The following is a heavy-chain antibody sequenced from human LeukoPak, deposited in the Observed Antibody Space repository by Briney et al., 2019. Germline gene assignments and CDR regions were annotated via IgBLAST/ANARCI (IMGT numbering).Heavy chain of an antibody. CDR2: IIPIFGTA. V-gene: IGHV1-69*05. Sequence: SVKVSCKGSGGAFSSYAISWVRQAPGQGLEWMGGIIPIFGTANYAQKFQGRVTITTDESTSTAYMELSSLRSEDTAVYYCARERIVVVPAAIDYAFDIWGQGTMVTVSS. CDR1: GGAFSSYA. D-gene: IGHD2-2*02. J-gene: IGHJ3*02. CDR3: ARERIVVVPAAIDYAFDI.